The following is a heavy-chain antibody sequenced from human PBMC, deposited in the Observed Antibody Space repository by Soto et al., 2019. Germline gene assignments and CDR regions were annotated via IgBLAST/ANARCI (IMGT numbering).Heavy chain of an antibody. CDR1: GYSFTSYG. J-gene: IGHJ5*02. V-gene: IGHV1-18*04. CDR2: ISAYNGNT. Sequence: ASVKVSCKASGYSFTSYGISWVRQAPGQGLEWMGWISAYNGNTNYAQKLQGRVTMTTDTSTSTVYMELRSLRSDDTAVYYCARASGSSYWFGPWGQGTLVTVSS. D-gene: IGHD1-26*01. CDR3: ARASGSSYWFGP.